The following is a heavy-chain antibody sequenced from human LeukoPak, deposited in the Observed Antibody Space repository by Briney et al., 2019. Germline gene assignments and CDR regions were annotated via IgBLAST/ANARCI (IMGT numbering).Heavy chain of an antibody. CDR3: ARDRLYSSGWNYFDY. J-gene: IGHJ4*02. Sequence: PGGSLRLSCAASGFTFSSYAMSWVRQAPGKGLGWVSVISGSGGSTHYADSVKGRFTISRDNSKNTLYLQMNSLRAEDTAVYYCARDRLYSSGWNYFDYWGQGTLVTVSS. CDR2: ISGSGGST. V-gene: IGHV3-23*01. CDR1: GFTFSSYA. D-gene: IGHD6-19*01.